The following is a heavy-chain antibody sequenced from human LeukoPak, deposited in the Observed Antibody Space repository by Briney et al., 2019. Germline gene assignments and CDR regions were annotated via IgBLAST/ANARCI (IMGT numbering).Heavy chain of an antibody. CDR2: ISYDASNK. Sequence: GGSLSLSCAASGFTFSSYAMHWVRQAPGKGLEWVAVISYDASNKYYTDSVKGRFTISRDNSKNMLYLQMDSLRVEDTAVYHCARKEYGGVYFDYWGQGTLVTVSS. CDR3: ARKEYGGVYFDY. CDR1: GFTFSSYA. D-gene: IGHD4-23*01. J-gene: IGHJ4*02. V-gene: IGHV3-30-3*01.